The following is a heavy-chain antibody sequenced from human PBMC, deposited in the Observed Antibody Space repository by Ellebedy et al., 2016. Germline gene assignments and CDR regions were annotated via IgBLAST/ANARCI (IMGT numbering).Heavy chain of an antibody. V-gene: IGHV4-59*01. J-gene: IGHJ4*02. CDR1: GGSFSSYY. CDR3: ARSTTAMVDY. CDR2: IYYSGST. D-gene: IGHD5-18*01. Sequence: SETLSLTXAVYGGSFSSYYWSWIRQPPGKGLEWIGYIYYSGSTNYNPSLKSRVTISVDTSKNQFSLKLSSVTAADTAVYYCARSTTAMVDYWGQGTLVTVSS.